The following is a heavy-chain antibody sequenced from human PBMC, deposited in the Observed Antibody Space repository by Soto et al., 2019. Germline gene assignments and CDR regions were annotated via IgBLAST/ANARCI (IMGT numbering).Heavy chain of an antibody. CDR3: ARSPDWDFDY. V-gene: IGHV3-7*01. D-gene: IGHD3-9*01. CDR1: GFTFSRYW. Sequence: EVQLVESGGGLVQPGGSLRLSCAASGFTFSRYWMSWVRQAPGKGLEWVANIKQDGSEKYYVDSVKGRFTISRDNAKNSLYLQMNSLRAEDKAVYYCARSPDWDFDYWGQGTLVTVSS. CDR2: IKQDGSEK. J-gene: IGHJ4*02.